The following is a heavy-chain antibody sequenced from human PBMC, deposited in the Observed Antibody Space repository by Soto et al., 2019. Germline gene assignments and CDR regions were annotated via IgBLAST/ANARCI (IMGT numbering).Heavy chain of an antibody. CDR1: GYTFTGYY. D-gene: IGHD3-22*01. CDR2: INPNSGGT. J-gene: IGHJ4*02. Sequence: ASVKVSCKASGYTFTGYYMHWVRQAPGQGLEWMGWINPNSGGTNYAQKFQGRVTMTRDTSISTAYMELSSLRSEDTAVYYCARELNTESSDYYSFAFWGQGTLVTVSA. V-gene: IGHV1-2*02. CDR3: ARELNTESSDYYSFAF.